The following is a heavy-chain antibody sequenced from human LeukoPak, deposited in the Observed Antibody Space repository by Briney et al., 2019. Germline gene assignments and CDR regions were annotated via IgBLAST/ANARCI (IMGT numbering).Heavy chain of an antibody. Sequence: PGGSLRLSCAASGFTFSSYAMSWVRQAPGKGLEWVSAISGSGGSTYYADSVKGRFTISRDNSKNTLYLQMNNLRVEDTAVYYCARLRSYYLDYWGQGTLVTVSS. J-gene: IGHJ4*02. D-gene: IGHD3-16*01. V-gene: IGHV3-23*01. CDR3: ARLRSYYLDY. CDR1: GFTFSSYA. CDR2: ISGSGGST.